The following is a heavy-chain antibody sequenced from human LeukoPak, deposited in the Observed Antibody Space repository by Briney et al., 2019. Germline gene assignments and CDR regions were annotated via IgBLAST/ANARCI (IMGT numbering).Heavy chain of an antibody. CDR1: GGSISSYY. CDR2: IYSDETT. Sequence: SETLSLTCTVSGGSISSYYWSWIRQAPGKGLEWIGYIYSDETTNYNPSLKGRVTISLDWSKSQFSLELNSVTAADTAVYYCAKMGANFDSSGYSRWFEPWGQGTLVTVSS. J-gene: IGHJ5*02. D-gene: IGHD3-22*01. CDR3: AKMGANFDSSGYSRWFEP. V-gene: IGHV4-4*09.